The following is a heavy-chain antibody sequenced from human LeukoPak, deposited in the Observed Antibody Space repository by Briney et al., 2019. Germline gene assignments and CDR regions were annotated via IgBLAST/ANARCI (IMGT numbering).Heavy chain of an antibody. CDR3: ARDVDTAMVKSFDY. D-gene: IGHD5-18*01. V-gene: IGHV1-18*01. CDR2: ISAYNGNT. J-gene: IGHJ4*02. Sequence: AASVKVSRKASGYTFTSYGISWVRQAPGQGLEWMGWISAYNGNTNYAQKLQGRVTMTTDTSTSTAYMELRSLRSDDTAVYYCARDVDTAMVKSFDYWGQGTLVTVSS. CDR1: GYTFTSYG.